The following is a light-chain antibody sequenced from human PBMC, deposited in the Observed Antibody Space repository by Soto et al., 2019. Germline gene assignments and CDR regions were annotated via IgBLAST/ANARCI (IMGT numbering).Light chain of an antibody. CDR2: DAS. CDR3: QQRSNWPPVT. J-gene: IGKJ4*01. V-gene: IGKV3-11*01. Sequence: EIVLTQSPATLSLSPGERATLSCRASQSVSSYLAWYQQKPGQAPRLLIDDASNRATGIPARFSGSGSGSDFTLTISSLEPEDFEIYYCQQRSNWPPVTFGGGTKVEIK. CDR1: QSVSSY.